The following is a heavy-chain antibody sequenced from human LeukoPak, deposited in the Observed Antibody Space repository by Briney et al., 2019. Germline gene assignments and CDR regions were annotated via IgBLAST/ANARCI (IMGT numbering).Heavy chain of an antibody. D-gene: IGHD3-22*01. CDR3: ATVGLIKPEYYDRSGYYYRRVLSPLDY. J-gene: IGHJ4*02. CDR2: ISAYNGNT. Sequence: ASVKVSCKASGYTFTSYGISWVRQAPGQGLEWMGWISAYNGNTNYAQKLQGRVTMTTDTSTSTAYMELRSLRSDDTAVYYCATVGLIKPEYYDRSGYYYRRVLSPLDYWGQGTQVTVSS. V-gene: IGHV1-18*01. CDR1: GYTFTSYG.